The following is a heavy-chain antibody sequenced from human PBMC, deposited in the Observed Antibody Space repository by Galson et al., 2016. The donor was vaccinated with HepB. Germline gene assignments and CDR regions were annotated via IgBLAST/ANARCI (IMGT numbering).Heavy chain of an antibody. CDR3: AKAASNYGYRLGIDV. V-gene: IGHV3-30*04. CDR1: GFTFSSYA. J-gene: IGHJ6*02. Sequence: SLRLSCAASGFTFSSYAMHWVRQAPGKGLEWVAVISHDGTNKYYTDSVKGRFTISRDSPKNTLYLQMNSLRAEDTAVYYCAKAASNYGYRLGIDVWGQGTTVTVSS. CDR2: ISHDGTNK. D-gene: IGHD4-11*01.